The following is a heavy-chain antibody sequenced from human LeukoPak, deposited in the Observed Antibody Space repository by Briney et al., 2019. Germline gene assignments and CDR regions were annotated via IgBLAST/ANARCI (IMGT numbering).Heavy chain of an antibody. J-gene: IGHJ4*02. CDR2: IYSGGGT. CDR1: GFTFSSYE. D-gene: IGHD6-13*01. V-gene: IGHV3-66*01. Sequence: GGSLRLSCAASGFTFSSYEMNWVRQAPGKGLEWVSDIYSGGGTHYADSVKGRFTISRDNSKNTVYLQMNSLRAEDTAVYYCATTAYSSPRGYWGQGTLVTVSS. CDR3: ATTAYSSPRGY.